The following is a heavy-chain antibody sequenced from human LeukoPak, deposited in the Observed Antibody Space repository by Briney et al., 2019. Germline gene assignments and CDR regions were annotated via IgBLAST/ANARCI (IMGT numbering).Heavy chain of an antibody. J-gene: IGHJ4*02. CDR3: ARDNPYYDSSGYPDY. CDR2: INAGNGNT. V-gene: IGHV1-3*03. D-gene: IGHD3-22*01. Sequence: GASVKVSCKASGYTFTSYAMHWVRQAPGQRLEWMGWINAGNGNTKYSQEFQGRVTITRDTSASTAYMELSSLRSEDMAVYYCARDNPYYDSSGYPDYWGQGTLVTVSS. CDR1: GYTFTSYA.